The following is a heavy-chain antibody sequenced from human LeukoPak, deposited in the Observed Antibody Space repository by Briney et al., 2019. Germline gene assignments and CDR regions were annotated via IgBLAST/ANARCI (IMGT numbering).Heavy chain of an antibody. V-gene: IGHV3-23*01. CDR1: GFTFSKYA. Sequence: QPGGSLRLSCAASGFTFSKYAMTWVRQAPGKGLEWVSVISGSGENTDYADSVKGRFTISGDNSKNTLYLQMNSLRAEDTAVYYCARGYSSSWYSDYWGQGTLVTVSS. D-gene: IGHD6-13*01. CDR2: ISGSGENT. CDR3: ARGYSSSWYSDY. J-gene: IGHJ4*02.